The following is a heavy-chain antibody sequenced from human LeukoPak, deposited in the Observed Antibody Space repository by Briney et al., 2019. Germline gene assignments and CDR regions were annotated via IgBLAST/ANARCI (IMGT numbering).Heavy chain of an antibody. D-gene: IGHD5-18*01. CDR3: ARGSPPRGYSYGFDLDY. Sequence: SGTLSLTCAVSGDSISSSNWWNWVRQPPGKGLEWIGEISHSGSTSYNPSLKGRVTMSVDKSKNQFSLNLNSVTAADTAVYYCARGSPPRGYSYGFDLDYWGQGTLVTVSS. CDR1: GDSISSSNW. J-gene: IGHJ4*02. CDR2: ISHSGST. V-gene: IGHV4-4*02.